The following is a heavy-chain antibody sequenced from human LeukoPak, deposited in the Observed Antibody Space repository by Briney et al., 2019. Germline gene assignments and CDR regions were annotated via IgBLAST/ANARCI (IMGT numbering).Heavy chain of an antibody. J-gene: IGHJ4*02. D-gene: IGHD3-10*01. CDR3: ARESLPYYYGSGNYYNSFDY. Sequence: ASVKVSCTSSGYTLSSYYIHWVRQAPGQGLEWMGVINPSGGSTTYAQKFQGRVTMTRDTSTSTVYMDLSSLRSEDTAVYYCARESLPYYYGSGNYYNSFDYWGQGTLITVSS. CDR2: INPSGGST. V-gene: IGHV1-46*01. CDR1: GYTLSSYY.